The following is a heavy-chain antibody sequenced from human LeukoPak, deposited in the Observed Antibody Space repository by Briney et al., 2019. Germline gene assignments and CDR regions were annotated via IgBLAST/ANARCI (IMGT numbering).Heavy chain of an antibody. J-gene: IGHJ5*02. D-gene: IGHD2-2*02. CDR2: IRANNGNT. V-gene: IGHV1-18*01. CDR3: ARGYCSSTSCYIEDNWFDP. CDR1: GYTFPSYG. Sequence: ASVKVSCKASGYTFPSYGISWVRQPPGQGLKWLGWIRANNGNTNYAQKLQGRVTMTTDTSTSTAYMELRSLRSDDTAVYYCARGYCSSTSCYIEDNWFDPWGQGTLVTVSS.